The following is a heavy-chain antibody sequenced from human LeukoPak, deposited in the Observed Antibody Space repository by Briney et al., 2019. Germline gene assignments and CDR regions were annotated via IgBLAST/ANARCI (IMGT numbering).Heavy chain of an antibody. V-gene: IGHV3-23*01. J-gene: IGHJ4*02. CDR3: AKVETAAAATLRGFDY. D-gene: IGHD6-13*01. Sequence: GGSLRLSCAASGFTFSSYAMSWVRQAPGKGLEWVSSIGGSGGSTYYADSVKGRFTISRDNSKNTLYLQMNSLRAEDTAVYYCAKVETAAAATLRGFDYWGQGTLVTVPS. CDR1: GFTFSSYA. CDR2: IGGSGGST.